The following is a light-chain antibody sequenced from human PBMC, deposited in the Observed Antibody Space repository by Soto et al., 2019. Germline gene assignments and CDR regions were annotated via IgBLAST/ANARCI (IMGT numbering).Light chain of an antibody. V-gene: IGLV2-8*01. J-gene: IGLJ1*01. CDR3: SSFAGSNNFPYV. Sequence: QSALTQPPSASGSPGQSVTLSSTGTRSDVGAYDCVSWYQQHPGKAPQLMIYEINTRPSGVPDRFSGSKSGNTASLTVSGLQAEDEADYYCSSFAGSNNFPYVFGTGTKVTVL. CDR1: RSDVGAYDC. CDR2: EIN.